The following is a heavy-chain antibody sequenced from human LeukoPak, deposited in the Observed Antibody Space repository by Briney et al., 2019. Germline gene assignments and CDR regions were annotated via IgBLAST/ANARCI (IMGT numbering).Heavy chain of an antibody. CDR2: INHSGYT. CDR3: ARGPPIKYDILTGYYNFDS. D-gene: IGHD3-9*01. CDR1: GGSFSGYY. J-gene: IGHJ4*02. V-gene: IGHV4-34*01. Sequence: PSETLSLTCAVYGGSFSGYYWTWIRQPPGQGLEWIGEINHSGYTKYNPSLKSRVTISADTSENQFSLKLSSVTAADTAVYYCARGPPIKYDILTGYYNFDSWGQGTLVTVSS.